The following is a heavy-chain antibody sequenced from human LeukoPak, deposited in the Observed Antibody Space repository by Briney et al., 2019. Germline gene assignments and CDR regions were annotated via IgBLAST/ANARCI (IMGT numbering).Heavy chain of an antibody. CDR2: IIPIFGTA. CDR3: AVSRITIFGVVNLLIDY. D-gene: IGHD3-3*01. J-gene: IGHJ4*02. Sequence: SVKVSCKASGGTFSSYAISWVRQAPGQGLEWMGGIIPIFGTANYAQKFQGRVTITTDESTSTAYMELSSLRSEDTAVYYCAVSRITIFGVVNLLIDYWGQGTLVTVSS. CDR1: GGTFSSYA. V-gene: IGHV1-69*05.